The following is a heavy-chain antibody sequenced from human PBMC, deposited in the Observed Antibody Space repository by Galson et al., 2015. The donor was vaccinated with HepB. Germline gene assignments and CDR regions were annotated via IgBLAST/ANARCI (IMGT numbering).Heavy chain of an antibody. Sequence: ETLSLTCTVSGGSISSYSWSWLRQPPGKGLEWIGYIYYSGSTNYNPSLKSRVTISVDTSKNLFSLKLSSVTAADTAVYYCARNYDSSGHQQPHFDYWGQGTLVTVSS. CDR1: GGSISSYS. V-gene: IGHV4-59*01. CDR2: IYYSGST. CDR3: ARNYDSSGHQQPHFDY. D-gene: IGHD3-22*01. J-gene: IGHJ4*02.